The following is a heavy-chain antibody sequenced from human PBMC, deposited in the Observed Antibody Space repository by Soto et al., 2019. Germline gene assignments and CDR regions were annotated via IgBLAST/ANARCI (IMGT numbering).Heavy chain of an antibody. CDR2: ISSSSTTI. CDR1: GFTFSSYS. V-gene: IGHV3-48*01. CDR3: AIFRLAGY. J-gene: IGHJ4*02. Sequence: EVQLVESGGGLVQPGGSLRLSCAASGFTFSSYSMNWVRQAPGKGLEWVSYISSSSTTIYYADSVKGRFTISRDNAKNSLYLQMNSLRAEDTAVYSCAIFRLAGYWGQGTLVTVSS. D-gene: IGHD6-25*01.